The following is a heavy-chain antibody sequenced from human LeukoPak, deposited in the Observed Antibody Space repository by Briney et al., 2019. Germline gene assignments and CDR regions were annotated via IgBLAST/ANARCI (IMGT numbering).Heavy chain of an antibody. V-gene: IGHV4-59*01. J-gene: IGHJ5*02. Sequence: SETLSLTCTVSGGSISSYYWSWIRQPPGKGLEWIGYIYYSGSTNYNPSLKSRVTISVDTSKNQFSLKLSSVTAADTAVYCCARDKRHYDFWSGTASNWFDPWGQGTLVTVSS. CDR3: ARDKRHYDFWSGTASNWFDP. CDR1: GGSISSYY. CDR2: IYYSGST. D-gene: IGHD3-3*01.